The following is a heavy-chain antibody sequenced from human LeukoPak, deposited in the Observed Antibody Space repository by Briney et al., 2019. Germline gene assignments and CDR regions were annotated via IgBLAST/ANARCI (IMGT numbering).Heavy chain of an antibody. CDR3: ARGLGDYYDTSDYYYAVPAH. J-gene: IGHJ4*02. Sequence: ASVKVSCKASGYTFTTYDITWVRQATGQGLEWMGWMNPNSGDTAYAQIFQGRVAMTRDTSISTAYMEPSSLRSEDTAVYYCARGLGDYYDTSDYYYAVPAHWGQGTLVTVSS. V-gene: IGHV1-8*01. CDR1: GYTFTTYD. D-gene: IGHD3-22*01. CDR2: MNPNSGDT.